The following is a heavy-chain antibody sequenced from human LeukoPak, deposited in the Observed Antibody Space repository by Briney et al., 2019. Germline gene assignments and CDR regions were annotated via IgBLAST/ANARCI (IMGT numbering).Heavy chain of an antibody. D-gene: IGHD6-19*01. J-gene: IGHJ4*02. CDR2: ISSSSSYI. Sequence: GGSLRLSCAASGFTFSSYSMTWVRQAPGKGLEWVSSISSSSSYIYYADSVKGRFTISRDNAKNSLYLQMNSLRAEDTAVYYCARGASYSSGWYAVDYWGQGTLVTVSS. CDR1: GFTFSSYS. V-gene: IGHV3-21*01. CDR3: ARGASYSSGWYAVDY.